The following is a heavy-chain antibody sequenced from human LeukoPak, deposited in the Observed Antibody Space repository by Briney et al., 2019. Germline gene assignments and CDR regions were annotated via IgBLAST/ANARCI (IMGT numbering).Heavy chain of an antibody. CDR1: GYTFTSYG. CDR3: ARVNLGYYDSSGYYTVDY. D-gene: IGHD3-22*01. Sequence: ASVKVSCKASGYTFTSYGINWVRQATGQGLEWMGWMNPNSGNTGYAQKFQGRVTMTRNTSISTAYMELRSLRSDDTAVYYCARVNLGYYDSSGYYTVDYWGQGTLVTVSS. CDR2: MNPNSGNT. J-gene: IGHJ4*02. V-gene: IGHV1-8*02.